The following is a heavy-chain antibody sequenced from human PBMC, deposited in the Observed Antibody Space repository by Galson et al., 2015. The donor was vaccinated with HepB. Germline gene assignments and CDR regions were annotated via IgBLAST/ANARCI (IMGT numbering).Heavy chain of an antibody. J-gene: IGHJ6*04. CDR3: VREMGLRGVHYGVDV. CDR1: GFTFSDYY. CDR2: ISRSGRTK. V-gene: IGHV3-11*01. Sequence: SLRLSCAVSGFTFSDYYMSWIRQAPGKGLEWVSHISRSGRTKYYADSVKGRVTISRDNVKNSLYLQMNSLRAEDTAVYYCVREMGLRGVHYGVDVWGKGTAITASS. D-gene: IGHD4-17*01.